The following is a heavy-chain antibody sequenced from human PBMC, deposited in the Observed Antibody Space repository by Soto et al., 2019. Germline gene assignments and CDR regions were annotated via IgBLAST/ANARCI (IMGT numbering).Heavy chain of an antibody. Sequence: PSETLSLTCAVSGGSISSSNWWNWVRQPPGKGLEWIGEIYHSGSTNYNPSLKSRVTISLDKSKNQFSLKLSSVTAADTAVYYCTKPRSSLQWPPFDPWGHGTQVTVSS. J-gene: IGHJ5*02. D-gene: IGHD6-19*01. V-gene: IGHV4-4*02. CDR3: TKPRSSLQWPPFDP. CDR1: GGSISSSNW. CDR2: IYHSGST.